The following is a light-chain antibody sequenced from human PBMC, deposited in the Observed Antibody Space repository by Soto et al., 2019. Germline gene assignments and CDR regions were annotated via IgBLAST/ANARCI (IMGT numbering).Light chain of an antibody. Sequence: QSALTQPPSASGSPGQSVTISCTGTSSDAGGYNYVSWYQQHPGKAPKLLIYEVSKRPSGVPDRFSGSKSGNTASLTVSGLQAEDEADYYCSLYVATKSYVFGTWTKLTVL. CDR2: EVS. CDR3: SLYVATKSYV. CDR1: SSDAGGYNY. V-gene: IGLV2-8*01. J-gene: IGLJ1*01.